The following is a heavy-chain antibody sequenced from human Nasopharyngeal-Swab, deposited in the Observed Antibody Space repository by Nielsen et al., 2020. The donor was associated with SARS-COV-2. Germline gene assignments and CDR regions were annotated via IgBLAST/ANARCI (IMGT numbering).Heavy chain of an antibody. CDR2: ISGSGGST. CDR3: AKDTSLVGATFDY. V-gene: IGHV3-23*01. CDR1: GFTFSSYA. J-gene: IGHJ4*02. Sequence: GESLKISCAASGFTFSSYAMSWVRQAPGKGLEWVSAISGSGGSTYYADSVKGRFTISRDNSKNTLYLQMSSLRAEDTAVYYCAKDTSLVGATFDYWGQGTLVTVSS. D-gene: IGHD2-8*02.